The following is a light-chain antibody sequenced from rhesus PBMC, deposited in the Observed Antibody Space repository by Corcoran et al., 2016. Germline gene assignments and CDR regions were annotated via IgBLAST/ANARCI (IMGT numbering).Light chain of an antibody. CDR2: EAS. J-gene: IGKJ2*01. CDR3: QHDYSTPYS. V-gene: IGKV1-25*01. Sequence: DIQMTQSPSSLSASVGDRVTITCRASQGITNDLAWYQQKQGETPKLLIYEASSLQRGIPSRFSGSGSGTDFTFTISSIQSEDFATYYCQHDYSTPYSFGQGTKVEIK. CDR1: QGITND.